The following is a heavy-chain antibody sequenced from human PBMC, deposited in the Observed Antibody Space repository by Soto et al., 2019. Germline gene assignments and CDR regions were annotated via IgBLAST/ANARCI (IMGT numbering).Heavy chain of an antibody. CDR3: ARDGKEDAPFHNWFDP. CDR2: IYYSGST. CDR1: GGSISSYY. J-gene: IGHJ5*02. D-gene: IGHD2-2*01. V-gene: IGHV4-59*01. Sequence: PSETLSLTCTVSGGSISSYYWSWIRQPPGKGLEWIGYIYYSGSTNYNPSLKSRVTISVDTSKNQFSLKLSSVTAADTAVYYCARDGKEDAPFHNWFDPWGQGTLVTVSS.